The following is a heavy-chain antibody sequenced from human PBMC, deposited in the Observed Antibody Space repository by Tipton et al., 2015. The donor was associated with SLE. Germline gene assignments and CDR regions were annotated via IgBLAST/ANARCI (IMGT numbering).Heavy chain of an antibody. CDR1: GGSISSGDYY. V-gene: IGHV4-39*07. CDR3: ARETSGNWYYFDH. D-gene: IGHD1-1*01. CDR2: IYHSGST. Sequence: TLSLTCTVSGGSISSGDYYWSWIRQPPGKGLEWIGSIYHSGSTYYNPSLKSRVTISVDTSKNQFSLQLNSVTPEDTAVYYCARETSGNWYYFDHWGQGTLVTVSS. J-gene: IGHJ4*02.